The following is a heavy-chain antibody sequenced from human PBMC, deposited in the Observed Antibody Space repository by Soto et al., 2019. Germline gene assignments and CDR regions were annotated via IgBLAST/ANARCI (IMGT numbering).Heavy chain of an antibody. CDR3: ARLFTVTSTFDY. J-gene: IGHJ4*02. CDR2: IYYSGST. CDR1: GGSISSGGYY. Sequence: QVQLQESGPGLVKPSQTLSLTCTVSGGSISSGGYYWSWIRQHPGKGLEWNGYIYYSGSTYYNPSLKSRVTISVDTSKNQFSLKLSSVTAADTAVYYCARLFTVTSTFDYWGQGTLVTVSS. V-gene: IGHV4-31*03. D-gene: IGHD4-17*01.